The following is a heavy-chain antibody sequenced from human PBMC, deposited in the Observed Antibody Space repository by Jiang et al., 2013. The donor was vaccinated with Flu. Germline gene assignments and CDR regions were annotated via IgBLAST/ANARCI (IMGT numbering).Heavy chain of an antibody. D-gene: IGHD5-12*01. CDR3: ARGAYSGYGGYGLWGDTAFDY. J-gene: IGHJ4*02. CDR1: GGSISSGGYY. Sequence: PGLVKPSQTLSLTCTVSGGSISSGGYYWSWIRQHPGKGLEWIGYIYYSGSTYYNPSLKSRVTISVDTSKNQFSLKLSSVTAADTAVYYCARGAYSGYGGYGLWGDTAFDYWGQGTLVTVSS. V-gene: IGHV4-31*03. CDR2: IYYSGST.